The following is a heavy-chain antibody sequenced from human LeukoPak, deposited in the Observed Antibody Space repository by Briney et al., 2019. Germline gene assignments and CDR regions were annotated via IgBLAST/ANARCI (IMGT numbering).Heavy chain of an antibody. V-gene: IGHV4-4*02. Sequence: SGTLSLTCAVSGGSISSSNWWSWVRQPPGKGLEWIGEIYHSGSTYYNPSLKSRVTISVDRSKNQFSLKLSSVTAADTAVYYCARELTGVSRHFDLWGRGTLVTVSS. CDR2: IYHSGST. J-gene: IGHJ2*01. CDR1: GGSISSSNW. D-gene: IGHD7-27*01. CDR3: ARELTGVSRHFDL.